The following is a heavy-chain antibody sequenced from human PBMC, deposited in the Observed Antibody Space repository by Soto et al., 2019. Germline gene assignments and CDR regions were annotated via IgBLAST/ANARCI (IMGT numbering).Heavy chain of an antibody. CDR2: IINSGNP. Sequence: SETLSLTCTISGGSIINYCWNWIRQSPGKGLEWIGHIINSGNPNYNPSLKSRVTISIDRPKNQFSLKLNSVAAAHTAIYYCARKVTGLRGYAYNIWGQGTMVTVSS. V-gene: IGHV4-59*08. D-gene: IGHD2-8*02. J-gene: IGHJ3*02. CDR3: ARKVTGLRGYAYNI. CDR1: GGSIINYC.